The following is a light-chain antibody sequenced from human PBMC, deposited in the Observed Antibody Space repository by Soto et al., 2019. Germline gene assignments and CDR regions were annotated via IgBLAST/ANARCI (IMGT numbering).Light chain of an antibody. CDR2: RDT. J-gene: IGLJ3*02. V-gene: IGLV1-40*01. CDR1: SSNIGAIYD. CDR3: QSYDKSLSAWV. Sequence: QSVLTQPPSVSGALGQRVTISCTGSSSNIGAIYDVHWYQQLPGTAPKLLIYRDTDRPSGVPDRFSGSKSGTSASLAITGLQADDEADYYCQSYDKSLSAWVFGGGTQLTV.